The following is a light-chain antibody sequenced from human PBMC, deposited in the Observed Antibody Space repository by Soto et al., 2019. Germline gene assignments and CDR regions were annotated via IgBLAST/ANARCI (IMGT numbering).Light chain of an antibody. Sequence: QSALTQPPSASGSPGQSVTLSCTGTSSDIGTYNYVAWYQQHPGKAPKLLIYEVTERPSGVPDRFSGSKSGNTASLTVSGLQSDDEADYYCSSYAGSNTLLFGGGTQLTVL. CDR3: SSYAGSNTLL. CDR1: SSDIGTYNY. V-gene: IGLV2-8*01. J-gene: IGLJ7*01. CDR2: EVT.